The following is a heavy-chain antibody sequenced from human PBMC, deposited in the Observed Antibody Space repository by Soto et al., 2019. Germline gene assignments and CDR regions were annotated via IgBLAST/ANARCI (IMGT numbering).Heavy chain of an antibody. V-gene: IGHV1-24*01. D-gene: IGHD6-19*01. CDR2: FDPEDGET. Sequence: ASVKVSCKVSGYTLTELSMHWVRQAPGKGLEWMGGFDPEDGETIYAQKFQGRVTMTEDTSTDTAYMELSSLRSEDTAVYYCATIEASSSGWYYFDYWGQGTLVTVSS. J-gene: IGHJ4*02. CDR3: ATIEASSSGWYYFDY. CDR1: GYTLTELS.